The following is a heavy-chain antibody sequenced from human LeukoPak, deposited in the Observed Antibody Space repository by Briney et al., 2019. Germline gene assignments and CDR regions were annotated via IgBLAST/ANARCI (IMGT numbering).Heavy chain of an antibody. CDR3: SRDRGVRGDIITDYLDQ. J-gene: IGHJ4*02. CDR1: GFTFSHYG. Sequence: GGSLRLSCATSGFTFSHYGMHWVRQAPGKGLDWVAVTWNGKNDKYYADSVKGRFTISRDDSKNTMYLQMNSLRAEDTAVYSCSRDRGVRGDIITDYLDQWGQGTLVTVSS. D-gene: IGHD3-10*01. V-gene: IGHV3-33*01. CDR2: TWNGKNDK.